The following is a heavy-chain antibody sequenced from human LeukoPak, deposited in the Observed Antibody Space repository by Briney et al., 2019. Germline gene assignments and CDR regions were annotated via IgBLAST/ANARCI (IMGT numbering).Heavy chain of an antibody. CDR1: GGSFSSYY. CDR3: ARGYSYGPVVYYYGMDV. V-gene: IGHV4-59*08. CDR2: IYYSGST. Sequence: SETLSLTCTVSGGSFSSYYWRWIRQPPGKGLEWIGYIYYSGSTNYNPSLKSRVTISVDTSKNQFPLQLSSVTAADTAVYDCARGYSYGPVVYYYGMDVWREGTTVTVSS. D-gene: IGHD5-18*01. J-gene: IGHJ6*02.